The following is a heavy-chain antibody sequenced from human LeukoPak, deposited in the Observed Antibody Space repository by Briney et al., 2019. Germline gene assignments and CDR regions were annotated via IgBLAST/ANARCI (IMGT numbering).Heavy chain of an antibody. CDR2: INHSGST. D-gene: IGHD5-18*01. Sequence: SETLSLTCAVYGGSFSGYYWSWIRQPPGKGLEWIGEINHSGSTNYNPSHKSRVTISVDTSKNQFSLKLSSVTAADTAVYYCARGPSTLGDTAMVEIDYWGQGTLVTVSS. V-gene: IGHV4-34*01. CDR3: ARGPSTLGDTAMVEIDY. J-gene: IGHJ4*02. CDR1: GGSFSGYY.